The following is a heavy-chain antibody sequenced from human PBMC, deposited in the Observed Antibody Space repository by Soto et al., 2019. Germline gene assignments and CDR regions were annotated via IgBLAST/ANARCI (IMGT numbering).Heavy chain of an antibody. D-gene: IGHD4-17*01. CDR1: GFTFSSYA. CDR3: ARAGTTVTTAWYFDL. V-gene: IGHV3-30-3*01. CDR2: ISYDGSHK. J-gene: IGHJ2*01. Sequence: QVQLVESGGGVVQPGRSLRLSCAASGFTFSSYAIHWVRQAPGKGLEWVAVISYDGSHKYYADSVKDRFTISRDNSKNTLYVQMSGLRAEDTAVYYCARAGTTVTTAWYFDLWGRGTLVTVSS.